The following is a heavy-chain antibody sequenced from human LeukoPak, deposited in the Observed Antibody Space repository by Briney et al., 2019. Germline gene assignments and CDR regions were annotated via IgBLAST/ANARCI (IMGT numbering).Heavy chain of an antibody. J-gene: IGHJ4*02. CDR2: IYQSGST. D-gene: IGHD6-19*01. Sequence: SETLSLTCTVSGGSISSGGYSWNWIRQPPGKGLEWIGHIYQSGSTYYNPSLKNRITISVDRSKNQFSLNLRSVTAADTAVYYCARSPQWLVHLDCWGQGSLVTVSS. V-gene: IGHV4-30-2*01. CDR3: ARSPQWLVHLDC. CDR1: GGSISSGGYS.